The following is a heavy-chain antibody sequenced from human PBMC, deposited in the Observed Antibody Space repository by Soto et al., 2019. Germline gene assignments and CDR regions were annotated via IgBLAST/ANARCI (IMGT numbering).Heavy chain of an antibody. J-gene: IGHJ6*03. CDR2: IYSGGST. D-gene: IGHD3-3*01. CDR3: ARVKGTGITIFSYYYYMDV. Sequence: EVQLVESGGGLVQPGGSLRLSCAASGFTVSSNYMSWGRQAPGKGLEWVSVIYSGGSTYYADSVKGRFTISRHNSKNTRYLQMNSLRAEDTAVYYCARVKGTGITIFSYYYYMDVWGKGTTVTVSS. CDR1: GFTVSSNY. V-gene: IGHV3-53*04.